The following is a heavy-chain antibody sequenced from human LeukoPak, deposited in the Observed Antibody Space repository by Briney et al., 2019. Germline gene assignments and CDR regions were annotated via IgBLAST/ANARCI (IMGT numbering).Heavy chain of an antibody. V-gene: IGHV1-2*02. Sequence: ASVKVSCKASGYILSDYYMHWVRQAPGQGLEWMGWINPNSGGTKYAQKFQGRVTMTRDTSISTAYMELSRLRSDDTAVYYCAREHCSGGSCRYDYWGQGTLVTVSP. D-gene: IGHD2-15*01. CDR2: INPNSGGT. J-gene: IGHJ4*02. CDR3: AREHCSGGSCRYDY. CDR1: GYILSDYY.